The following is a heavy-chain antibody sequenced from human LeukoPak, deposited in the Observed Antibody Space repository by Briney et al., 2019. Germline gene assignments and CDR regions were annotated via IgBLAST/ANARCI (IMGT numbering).Heavy chain of an antibody. J-gene: IGHJ5*02. D-gene: IGHD2-15*01. Sequence: PSETLSLTCTVSGGATSSYTWTWIRQPAGKGLEWIGRIHSSGSTNYNPSLTSRISISVDKSKNLVSLRLTSLTAADTAVYFCSREFRYCSGGACINWFDPWGQGTLVTVSS. CDR2: IHSSGST. V-gene: IGHV4-4*07. CDR3: SREFRYCSGGACINWFDP. CDR1: GGATSSYT.